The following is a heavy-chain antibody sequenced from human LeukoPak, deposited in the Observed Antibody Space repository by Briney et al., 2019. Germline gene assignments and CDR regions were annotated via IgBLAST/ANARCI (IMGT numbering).Heavy chain of an antibody. CDR1: GGSFSGYP. CDR3: ARAGVAAAGTRTTPYYYYYYMYV. D-gene: IGHD6-13*01. Sequence: SETLSLTCAVYGGSFSGYPCNCIRQPPGKGPGWIGEVNHDGNIYYHPSLNSRVTISFDTSKNQFSLKLSSVTAADTAVYYCARAGVAAAGTRTTPYYYYYYMYVWGKGTTVTISS. V-gene: IGHV4-34*01. CDR2: VNHDGNI. J-gene: IGHJ6*03.